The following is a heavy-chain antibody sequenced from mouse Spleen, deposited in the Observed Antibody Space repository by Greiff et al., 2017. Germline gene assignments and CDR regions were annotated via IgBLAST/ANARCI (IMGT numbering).Heavy chain of an antibody. CDR3: APNGDGRWFAG. V-gene: IGHV1-50*01. D-gene: IGHD4-1*01. J-gene: IGHJ3*01. CDR2: IYPAGSTT. CDR1: GFTFTSYW. Sequence: VQLEQPGAGLVKPGASLKLSCKASGFTFTSYWMQWVRQTPGKGLEWVGEIYPAGSTTNYTQNFKGQATFTVDTSSNTVYMQISRLTSEDTAVYYCAPNGDGRWFAGWGEGTPVTVSA.